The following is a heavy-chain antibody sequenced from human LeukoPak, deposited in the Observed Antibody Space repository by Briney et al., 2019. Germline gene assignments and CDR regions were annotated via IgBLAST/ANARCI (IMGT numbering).Heavy chain of an antibody. CDR3: ARDISSSRGDFDY. Sequence: PGGSLRLSCAASGFTFDDYGMSWVRQAPGKGLEWVSGINWNGGSTGYADSVKGRFTISGGNAKNSLYLQMNSLRAEDTALYYCARDISSSRGDFDYWGQGTLVTVSS. V-gene: IGHV3-20*04. J-gene: IGHJ4*02. CDR1: GFTFDDYG. D-gene: IGHD6-6*01. CDR2: INWNGGST.